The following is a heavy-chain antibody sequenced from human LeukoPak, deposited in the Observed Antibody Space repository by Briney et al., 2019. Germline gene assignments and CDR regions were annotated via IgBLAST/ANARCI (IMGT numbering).Heavy chain of an antibody. D-gene: IGHD2-2*01. CDR3: ATNSPSYCSSTSCYDPYFDY. J-gene: IGHJ4*02. Sequence: ASVKVSCKVSGYTLTKLSMHWVRQAPGKGLEWMGGFDLEDGETIYAQKFQGRVTMTEDTSTDTAYMELSSLRSEDTAVYYCATNSPSYCSSTSCYDPYFDYWGQGTLVTVSS. CDR2: FDLEDGET. V-gene: IGHV1-24*01. CDR1: GYTLTKLS.